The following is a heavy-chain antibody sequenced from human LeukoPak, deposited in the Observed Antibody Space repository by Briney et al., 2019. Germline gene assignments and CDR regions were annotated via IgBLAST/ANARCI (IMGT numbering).Heavy chain of an antibody. CDR3: AKTLYYYDSSGYLDAFDI. Sequence: GRSLRLSCAASGFTFSSYAMHWVRQAPGKGLEWVAVISFDGSNKYYADSVKGRFTISRDNSKNTLYLQMNSLRAEDTAVYYCAKTLYYYDSSGYLDAFDIWGQGTMVTVSS. D-gene: IGHD3-22*01. J-gene: IGHJ3*02. CDR1: GFTFSSYA. V-gene: IGHV3-30*01. CDR2: ISFDGSNK.